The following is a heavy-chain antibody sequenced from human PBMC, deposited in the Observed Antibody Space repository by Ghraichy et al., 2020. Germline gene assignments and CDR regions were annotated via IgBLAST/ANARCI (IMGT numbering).Heavy chain of an antibody. J-gene: IGHJ2*01. CDR3: AREPETYYYGSGSQYPEYFDL. Sequence: GSLRLSCTVSGYSISSGYYWGWIRQPPGKGLEWIGSIYHSGSTYYNPSLKSRVTISVDTSKNQFSLKLSSVTAADTAVYYCAREPETYYYGSGSQYPEYFDLWGRGTLVTVSS. V-gene: IGHV4-38-2*02. CDR1: GYSISSGYY. CDR2: IYHSGST. D-gene: IGHD3-10*01.